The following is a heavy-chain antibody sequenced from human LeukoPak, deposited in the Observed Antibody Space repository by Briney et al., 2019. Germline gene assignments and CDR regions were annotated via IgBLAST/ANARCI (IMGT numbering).Heavy chain of an antibody. CDR1: GYSISSGYY. CDR2: IYHSGST. CDR3: ARPHYYDSSGPQMGAFDI. Sequence: SETLSLTCTVSGYSISSGYYWGWIRQPPGQGLEWIGSIYHSGSTYYNPSLKSRVTISVDTSKNQFSLKLSSVTAADTAVYYCARPHYYDSSGPQMGAFDIWGQGTMVTVSS. V-gene: IGHV4-38-2*02. D-gene: IGHD3-22*01. J-gene: IGHJ3*02.